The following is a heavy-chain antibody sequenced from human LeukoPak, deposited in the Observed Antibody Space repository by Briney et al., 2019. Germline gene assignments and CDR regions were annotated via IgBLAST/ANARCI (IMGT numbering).Heavy chain of an antibody. CDR1: GLTFSSYA. CDR2: ISYDGSNK. Sequence: GGSLTHTCAASGLTFSSYAMHWVGQAAGKGLEGVAVISYDGSNKYYADSVRGRFTISRYNYKNTLSLQMNRQRAGDADMYYCARGGVWELLPAYFEHWGQGTLVTVSS. D-gene: IGHD1-26*01. V-gene: IGHV3-30-3*01. CDR3: ARGGVWELLPAYFEH. J-gene: IGHJ1*01.